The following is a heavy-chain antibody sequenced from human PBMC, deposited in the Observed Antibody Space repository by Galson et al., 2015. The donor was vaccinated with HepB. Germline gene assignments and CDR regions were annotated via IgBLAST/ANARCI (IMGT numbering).Heavy chain of an antibody. CDR3: TTDLPGADDY. Sequence: SLRLSCAASEFTFRNAWMSWVRQAPGKGLGWVGRIKSETDGGTTDYAAPVKGRFTISRDDSKDTLYLQMNSLKTEDPAVYYCTTDLPGADDYWDQGTLVTASS. J-gene: IGHJ4*02. V-gene: IGHV3-15*01. CDR2: IKSETDGGTT. CDR1: EFTFRNAW.